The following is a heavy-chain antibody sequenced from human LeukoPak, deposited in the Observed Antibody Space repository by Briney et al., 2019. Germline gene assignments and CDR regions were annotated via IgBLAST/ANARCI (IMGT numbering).Heavy chain of an antibody. Sequence: PSETLCLTCAVSGGSISSYYWSWVRQPPGKGLEWVGYISSSGSTNYNPSLKSRVTISVDPSKTQLSLKLNSVSAADTAVYYCARYIWGSYPTFEDYWGQGSLGTVSS. CDR3: ARYIWGSYPTFEDY. V-gene: IGHV4-59*01. CDR1: GGSISSYY. D-gene: IGHD3-16*02. CDR2: ISSSGST. J-gene: IGHJ4*02.